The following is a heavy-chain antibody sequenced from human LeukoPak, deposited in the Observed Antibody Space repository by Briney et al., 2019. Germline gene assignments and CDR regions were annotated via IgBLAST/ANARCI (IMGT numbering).Heavy chain of an antibody. J-gene: IGHJ3*02. V-gene: IGHV4-34*01. CDR1: GGSFSGYY. Sequence: PSETLSLTCAVYGGSFSGYYWSWIRQPPGKGLEWIGEINHSGSTNYSPSLKSRVTISVDTSKNQFSLKLSSVTAADTAVYYCARSVGPNDAFDIWGQGTMVTVSS. CDR2: INHSGST. D-gene: IGHD4-23*01. CDR3: ARSVGPNDAFDI.